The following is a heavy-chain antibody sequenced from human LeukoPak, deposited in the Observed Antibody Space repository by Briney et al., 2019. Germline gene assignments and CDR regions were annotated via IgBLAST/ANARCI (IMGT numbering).Heavy chain of an antibody. V-gene: IGHV3-11*01. CDR2: ISFSGSPT. Sequence: GGSLRLSCAASGFTFSDYYMSWIRQAPGKGLEWVSYISFSGSPTQYADSVKGRFTISRDNAKNSLYLQMNSLRDEDTAVYYCARDRAYYYDSSGYYYFNHWGQGTLVTVSS. J-gene: IGHJ4*02. D-gene: IGHD3-22*01. CDR3: ARDRAYYYDSSGYYYFNH. CDR1: GFTFSDYY.